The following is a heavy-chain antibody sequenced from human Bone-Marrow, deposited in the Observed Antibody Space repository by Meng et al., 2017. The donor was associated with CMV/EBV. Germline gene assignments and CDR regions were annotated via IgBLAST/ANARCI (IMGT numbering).Heavy chain of an antibody. CDR1: GGSISSSSYY. Sequence: AETLSLTCTVSGGSISSSSYYWGWIGQPPGKGLEWIGSIYYSGSTYYNPSLKSRVTISVDTSKNQFSLKLSSVTAADTAVYYCARDRNGGLEWTYFDYWGQGTLVTVSS. J-gene: IGHJ4*02. V-gene: IGHV4-39*07. CDR2: IYYSGST. D-gene: IGHD2-8*01. CDR3: ARDRNGGLEWTYFDY.